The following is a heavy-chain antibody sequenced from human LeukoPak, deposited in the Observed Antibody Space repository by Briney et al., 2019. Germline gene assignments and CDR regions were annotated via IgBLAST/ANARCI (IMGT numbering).Heavy chain of an antibody. D-gene: IGHD3-3*02. CDR3: ARGHFAWFDP. CDR2: INHSGNT. Sequence: PSETLSLTCAVSGYSISSGYYWGWIRQPPGKGLEWIGSINHSGNTYYSPSLKSRVTISVDTSKNQFSLKLSSVTAADTAVYYCARGHFAWFDPWGQGTLVTVSS. CDR1: GYSISSGYY. V-gene: IGHV4-38-2*01. J-gene: IGHJ5*02.